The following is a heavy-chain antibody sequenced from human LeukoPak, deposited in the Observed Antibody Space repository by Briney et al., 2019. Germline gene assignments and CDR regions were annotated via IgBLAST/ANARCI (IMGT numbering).Heavy chain of an antibody. V-gene: IGHV3-7*03. D-gene: IGHD2-2*01. J-gene: IGHJ5*01. CDR3: AKDRHAPGRYCSSTSCFPFDS. CDR1: GFTFSSYW. CDR2: IKTDGSQI. Sequence: GGSLRLTCVASGFTFSSYWMTWVRQAPGKGLEWVANIKTDGSQIYYVDSVKGRFTISRDNAKNSLYLQMNSLRAEDTAVYYCAKDRHAPGRYCSSTSCFPFDSWGQGTLVTVSS.